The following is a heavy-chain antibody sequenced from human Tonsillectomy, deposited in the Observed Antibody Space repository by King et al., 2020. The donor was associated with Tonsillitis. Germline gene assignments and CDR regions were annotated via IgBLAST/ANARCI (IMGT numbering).Heavy chain of an antibody. CDR1: GFTFNNYA. CDR2: ISGSGDDT. CDR3: AKVGNFVVVVSATDAFNM. V-gene: IGHV3-23*04. D-gene: IGHD2-15*01. J-gene: IGHJ3*02. Sequence: VQLVESGGRLVQPGGSLRLSCAASGFTFNNYAMNWVRQAPGKGLEWVSAISGSGDDTWYADSVKGRFAISRDNSKNRLYLQMNSLRADDTAVYYCAKVGNFVVVVSATDAFNMWGQGTMVTVSS.